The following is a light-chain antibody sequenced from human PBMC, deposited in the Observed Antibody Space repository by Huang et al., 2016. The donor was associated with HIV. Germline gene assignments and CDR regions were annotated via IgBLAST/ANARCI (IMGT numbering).Light chain of an antibody. CDR3: QQYGNWPPWT. V-gene: IGKV3-15*01. Sequence: EIVMTQSPAILAVSPGERATLSCRASQTVSSNFAWYQQKPGQAPSLRFYGASTRATGIPARFSGGGSGTEFTLTISSLQSEDFALYYCQQYGNWPPWTFGQGTKVEIK. J-gene: IGKJ1*01. CDR1: QTVSSN. CDR2: GAS.